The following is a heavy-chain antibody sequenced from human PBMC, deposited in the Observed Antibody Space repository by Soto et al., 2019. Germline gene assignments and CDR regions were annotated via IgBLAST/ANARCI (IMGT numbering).Heavy chain of an antibody. Sequence: SGPTLRNPTKTLTSSCTFSVFSLITSGMCVIWILHPPLKALDWLALIDWDDDKYYSTSLKTRLTISKDTSKNQVVLTMTNMDPVDTATYYCARTQYYYDSSGSHLGDFDYWGQGTLVTVSS. V-gene: IGHV2-70*01. D-gene: IGHD3-22*01. CDR3: ARTQYYYDSSGSHLGDFDY. CDR2: IDWDDDK. J-gene: IGHJ4*02. CDR1: VFSLITSGMC.